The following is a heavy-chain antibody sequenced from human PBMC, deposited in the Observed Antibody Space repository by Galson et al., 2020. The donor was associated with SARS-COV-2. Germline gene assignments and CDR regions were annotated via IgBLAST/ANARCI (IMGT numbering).Heavy chain of an antibody. Sequence: ASVKVSCKVSGYTLTELSMHWVRQAPGKGLEWMGGFDPEAGETIYAQKFQGRVTMTEDTSTDTAYMELSSLRSEDTALYYCATAPAVVVPAAISRDNWFDPWGQGTLVTVSS. CDR1: GYTLTELS. V-gene: IGHV1-24*01. CDR3: ATAPAVVVPAAISRDNWFDP. CDR2: FDPEAGET. J-gene: IGHJ5*02. D-gene: IGHD2-2*01.